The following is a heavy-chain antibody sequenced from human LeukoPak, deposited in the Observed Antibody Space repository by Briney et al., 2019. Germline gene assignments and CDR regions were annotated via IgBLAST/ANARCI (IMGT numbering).Heavy chain of an antibody. CDR1: GGSFSGYY. D-gene: IGHD3-22*01. J-gene: IGHJ6*02. CDR3: ARGLTYSSGYYADYYYYYGMDV. V-gene: IGHV4-34*01. Sequence: PSETLSLTCAVYGGSFSGYYWSWIRQPPGKGLEWIGEINHSGSTNYNPSLKSRVTISVDTSKNQFSLKLSSVTAADTAVYYCARGLTYSSGYYADYYYYYGMDVWGQGTTVTVSS. CDR2: INHSGST.